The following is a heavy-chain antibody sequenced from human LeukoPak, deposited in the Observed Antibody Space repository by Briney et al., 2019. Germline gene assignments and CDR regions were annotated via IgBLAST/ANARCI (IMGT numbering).Heavy chain of an antibody. CDR2: INHRGST. Sequence: XRQPPGXXXEWIGEINHRGSTNYNPSLKSRVTISVDTSKNQFSLKLSSVTAADTAVYYCASGRVRGPVWDWGQGTLVTVSS. J-gene: IGHJ4*02. V-gene: IGHV4-34*01. D-gene: IGHD3-10*01. CDR3: ASGRVRGPVWD.